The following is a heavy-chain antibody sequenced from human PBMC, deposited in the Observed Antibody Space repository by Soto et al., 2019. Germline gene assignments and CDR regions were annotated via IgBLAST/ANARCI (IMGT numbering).Heavy chain of an antibody. D-gene: IGHD4-17*01. CDR1: GYTFTSYD. Sequence: ASVKVSCKASGYTFTSYDINWVRQATGQGLEWMGWMNPNSGNTGYAQKFQGRVTMTRNTSISTAYMELSSLRSEDTAVYYCATSPTVTTPVAYWGQGTLAPVSS. J-gene: IGHJ4*02. CDR3: ATSPTVTTPVAY. CDR2: MNPNSGNT. V-gene: IGHV1-8*01.